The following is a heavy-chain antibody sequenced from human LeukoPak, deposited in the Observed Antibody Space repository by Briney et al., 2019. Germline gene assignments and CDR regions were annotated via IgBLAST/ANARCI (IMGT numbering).Heavy chain of an antibody. Sequence: GGSLRLSCAASGFTFSSYAMSWVRLAPGKGLEWVSDISDSGGNTYYADSVKGRFTISRDNSKNTVYLQVNSLRAEDTAVYYCARAGVAPYWGQGTLVTVSS. CDR2: ISDSGGNT. V-gene: IGHV3-23*01. CDR1: GFTFSSYA. CDR3: ARAGVAPY. J-gene: IGHJ4*02.